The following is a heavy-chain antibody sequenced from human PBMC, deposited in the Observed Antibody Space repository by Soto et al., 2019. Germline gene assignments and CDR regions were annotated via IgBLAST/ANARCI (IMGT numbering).Heavy chain of an antibody. D-gene: IGHD3-10*01. V-gene: IGHV1-2*04. J-gene: IGHJ4*02. CDR1: GYKFTDYY. CDR3: ARDRGYYGSGSSPDDYFDY. Sequence: QVQLVQSGAEVKKPGASVKVSCKASGYKFTDYYIHWLRQAPGQGPEWMGWINPNSGDTNYVQNFQGWVTMTSDTSISTAYMELSRLRSEDTAVYYCARDRGYYGSGSSPDDYFDYWGQGTLVTVSS. CDR2: INPNSGDT.